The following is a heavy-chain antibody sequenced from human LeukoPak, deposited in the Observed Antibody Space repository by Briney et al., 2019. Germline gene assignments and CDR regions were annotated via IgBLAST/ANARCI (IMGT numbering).Heavy chain of an antibody. CDR2: IWYDGSNK. CDR3: ARDPDYGDDRYFDY. V-gene: IGHV3-33*01. CDR1: GFTFSSYG. J-gene: IGHJ4*02. D-gene: IGHD4-17*01. Sequence: PGRSLRLSCAASGFTFSSYGMHWVRQAPGKGLEWVAVIWYDGSNKYYADSVKGRFTISRDNAKNSLYLQMNSLRAEDTAVYYCARDPDYGDDRYFDYWGQGTLVTVSS.